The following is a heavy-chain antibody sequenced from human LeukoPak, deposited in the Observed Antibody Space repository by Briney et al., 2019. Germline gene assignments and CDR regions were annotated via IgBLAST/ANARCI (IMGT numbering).Heavy chain of an antibody. CDR1: GFTFSSYG. CDR2: ISYDGSNK. Sequence: GRSLRLSCAASGFTFSSYGMHWVRQAPGKGLEWVAVISYDGSNKYYADSVKGRFTISRDNSKNTLYLQMNSLRAEDTAVYYCAKETVLRYYDWLPRRIPEFFDYWGQGTLVTVSS. V-gene: IGHV3-30*18. J-gene: IGHJ4*02. D-gene: IGHD3-9*01. CDR3: AKETVLRYYDWLPRRIPEFFDY.